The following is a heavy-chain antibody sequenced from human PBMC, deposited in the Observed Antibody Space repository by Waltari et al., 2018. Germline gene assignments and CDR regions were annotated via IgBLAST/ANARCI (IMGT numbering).Heavy chain of an antibody. CDR1: GESVTNNYW. V-gene: IGHV4-4*02. J-gene: IGHJ4*02. CDR3: ARDRGRGLYLES. CDR2: IHGSGRT. Sequence: QVKLQESGPGLVKPSGTLSLTCPVSGESVTNNYWWSWVRQSPGRGLEWIGQIHGSGRTNYNPSLESRVTVSLDTSNNHFSLRVTSATAADTAVYFCARDRGRGLYLESWGQGTLVTVSP. D-gene: IGHD2-15*01.